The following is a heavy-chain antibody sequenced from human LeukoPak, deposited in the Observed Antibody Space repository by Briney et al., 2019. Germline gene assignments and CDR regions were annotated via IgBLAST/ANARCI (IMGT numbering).Heavy chain of an antibody. D-gene: IGHD6-13*01. CDR3: ARDRGSAAAGTNRVVRLGY. Sequence: GRSLRLSCAASGFTFSSYGMHWVRQAPGKGLEWVAVIWYDGSNKYYADSVKGRFTISRDNSKNTLYLQMNSLRAEDTAVYYCARDRGSAAAGTNRVVRLGYWGQGTLVTVSS. CDR1: GFTFSSYG. J-gene: IGHJ4*02. V-gene: IGHV3-33*01. CDR2: IWYDGSNK.